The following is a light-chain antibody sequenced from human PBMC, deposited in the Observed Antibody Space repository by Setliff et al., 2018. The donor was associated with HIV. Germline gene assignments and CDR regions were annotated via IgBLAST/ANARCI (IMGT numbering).Light chain of an antibody. Sequence: QSVLAQPASVSGSPGQSLTISCTESSHDIGSYDYVSWYQHHAGNVPKLIIFEVSNRPSGVSARFSGSKSGNTASLTITGLQSEDEADYYCSSYVGSNSGVFGGGTKVTVL. J-gene: IGLJ3*02. V-gene: IGLV2-14*01. CDR1: SHDIGSYDY. CDR3: SSYVGSNSGV. CDR2: EVS.